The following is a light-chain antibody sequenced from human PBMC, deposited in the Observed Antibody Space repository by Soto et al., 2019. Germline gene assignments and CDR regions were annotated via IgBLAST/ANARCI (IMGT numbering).Light chain of an antibody. J-gene: IGKJ4*01. V-gene: IGKV4-1*01. CDR2: WAS. CDR3: QQNYGTPLT. Sequence: DIVMTQSPDSLAVSLGERATINCKSSQSVLYSSNNKNYLAWYQQKPGQPPKLLIYWASTRESGVPDRFSGSGSGTDFILTITGLKVENVAVNNGQQNYGTPLTLGGGTKLRSN. CDR1: QSVLYSSNNKNY.